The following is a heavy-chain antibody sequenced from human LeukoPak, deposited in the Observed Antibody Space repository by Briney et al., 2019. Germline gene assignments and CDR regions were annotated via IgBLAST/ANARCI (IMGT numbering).Heavy chain of an antibody. CDR2: IIPILGIA. Sequence: SVKVSCKASGGTFSSYTISWVRHAPRQGLEWMGRIIPILGIANYAQKFQGRVTITADKSTSTAYMELSSLRSEDTAVYYCARFGGNPRNWFDPWGQGTLVTVSS. V-gene: IGHV1-69*02. D-gene: IGHD4-23*01. CDR3: ARFGGNPRNWFDP. J-gene: IGHJ5*02. CDR1: GGTFSSYT.